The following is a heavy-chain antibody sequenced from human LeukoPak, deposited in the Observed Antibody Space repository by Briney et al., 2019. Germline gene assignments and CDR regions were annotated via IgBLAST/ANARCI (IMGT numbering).Heavy chain of an antibody. CDR1: GYTFTSYG. V-gene: IGHV1-18*01. Sequence: GASVKVSCKASGYTFTSYGISWVRQAPGQGLEWMGWISAYNGNTNYAQKLQGRVTMTTDTSTSTAYMELRSLRSDDTAVYYCAREGITIFGVVEGAAGNWFDPWGQGTLVTVSS. D-gene: IGHD3-3*01. CDR2: ISAYNGNT. J-gene: IGHJ5*02. CDR3: AREGITIFGVVEGAAGNWFDP.